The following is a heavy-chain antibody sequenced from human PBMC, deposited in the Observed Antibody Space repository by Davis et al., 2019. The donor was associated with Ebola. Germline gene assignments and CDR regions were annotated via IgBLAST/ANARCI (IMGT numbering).Heavy chain of an antibody. V-gene: IGHV3-33*08. Sequence: GESLKISCAASGFTFSSYWMHWVRQAPGKGLEWVAVIWYDGSNNYYADSVKGRFTISRDNSKNTLYLQMNSLRAEDTAVYYCARGGGYSSGWDDYWGQGTLVTVSS. J-gene: IGHJ4*02. CDR1: GFTFSSYW. CDR3: ARGGGYSSGWDDY. CDR2: IWYDGSNN. D-gene: IGHD6-19*01.